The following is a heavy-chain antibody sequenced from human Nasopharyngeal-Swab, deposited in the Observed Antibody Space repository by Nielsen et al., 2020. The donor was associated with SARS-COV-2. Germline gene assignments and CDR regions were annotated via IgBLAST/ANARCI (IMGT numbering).Heavy chain of an antibody. CDR2: ISAYNGNT. CDR3: ARDLPGASGLVVVVAALDY. J-gene: IGHJ4*02. Sequence: WVRQAPGQGLEWMGWISAYNGNTNYAQKLQGRVTMTTDTSTSTAYMELRSLRSDDTAVYYCARDLPGASGLVVVVAALDYWGQGTLVTVSS. V-gene: IGHV1-18*01. D-gene: IGHD2-15*01.